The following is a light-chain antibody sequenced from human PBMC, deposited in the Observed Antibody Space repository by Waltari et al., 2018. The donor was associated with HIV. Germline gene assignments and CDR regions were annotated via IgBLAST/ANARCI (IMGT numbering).Light chain of an antibody. Sequence: QSVLTQPPSVSPAPGPKVTISCSGRTSTTRTTYVSWYQQLPGTAPKLLIYDNTKRPSGIPDRFSGAKSGTSATLDITGLQTGDEADYYCGTWDSSLSAPLFGGGTKLTVL. CDR3: GTWDSSLSAPL. CDR2: DNT. CDR1: TSTTRTTY. J-gene: IGLJ2*01. V-gene: IGLV1-51*01.